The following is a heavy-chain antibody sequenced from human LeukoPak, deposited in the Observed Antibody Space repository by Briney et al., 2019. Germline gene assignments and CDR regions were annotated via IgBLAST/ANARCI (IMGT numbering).Heavy chain of an antibody. CDR2: IYHSGST. J-gene: IGHJ1*01. Sequence: SETLSLTCAVSGGSISSSNWWSWVRQPPGKGLEWIGEIYHSGSTNYNPSLKSRVTISVDKSKNQFSLKLSSVTAADTAVYYCARAEYSSSWTQYFQHWGQGTLVTVSS. D-gene: IGHD6-13*01. CDR3: ARAEYSSSWTQYFQH. V-gene: IGHV4-4*02. CDR1: GGSISSSNW.